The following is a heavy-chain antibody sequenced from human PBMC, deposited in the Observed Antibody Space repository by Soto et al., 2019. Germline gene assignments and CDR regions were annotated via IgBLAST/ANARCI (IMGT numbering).Heavy chain of an antibody. V-gene: IGHV3-30*18. CDR2: ISYDGSNK. D-gene: IGHD1-26*01. CDR1: GFTFSSYG. Sequence: PGGSLRLSCAASGFTFSSYGMHWVRQAPGKGLEWVAVISYDGSNKYYADSVKGRFTISRDNSKNTLYLQMNSLRAEDTAVYYCAKVGVTGDSGSYYDYWGQGTLVTVSS. J-gene: IGHJ4*02. CDR3: AKVGVTGDSGSYYDY.